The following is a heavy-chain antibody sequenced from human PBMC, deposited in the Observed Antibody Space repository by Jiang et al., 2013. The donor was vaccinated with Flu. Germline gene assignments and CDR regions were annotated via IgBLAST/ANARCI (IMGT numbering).Heavy chain of an antibody. Sequence: VQLVESGGGVVQPGRSLRLSCAASGFTFSSYAMHWVRQAPGKGLEWVAVISYDGSNKYYADSVKGRFTISRDNSKNTLYLQMNSLRAEDTAVYYCAREGVLRFLECPLGMDVWGQGTTVT. J-gene: IGHJ6*02. D-gene: IGHD3-3*01. CDR3: AREGVLRFLECPLGMDV. CDR1: GFTFSSYA. V-gene: IGHV3-30-3*01. CDR2: ISYDGSNK.